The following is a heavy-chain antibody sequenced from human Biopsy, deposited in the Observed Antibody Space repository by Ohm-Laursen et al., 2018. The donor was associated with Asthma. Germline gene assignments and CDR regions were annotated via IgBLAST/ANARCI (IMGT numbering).Heavy chain of an antibody. Sequence: GSLRLSCAASGFTVSRDHMFWVRQAPGKGLEWVSVIYSGGTSHTADSVRGRFTISRDYSKNTLYLQMHSLRAEDTAVYLCARFVQAEEGVFWGQGTRVTVSP. J-gene: IGHJ4*02. V-gene: IGHV3-53*01. CDR2: IYSGGTS. CDR1: GFTVSRDH. D-gene: IGHD3-10*02. CDR3: ARFVQAEEGVF.